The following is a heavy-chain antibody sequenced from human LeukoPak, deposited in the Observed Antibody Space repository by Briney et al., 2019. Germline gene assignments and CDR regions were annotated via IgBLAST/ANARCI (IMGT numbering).Heavy chain of an antibody. D-gene: IGHD2-21*01. CDR3: ARETLWAAATWSIVS. CDR2: INNDGTYI. Sequence: GGSLRLSCAASGFIFSNSATNWVRQAPGKGLEWVSSINNDGTYIYYAGSVKGRFTISRDNAKNSLYLRLNSLRVEDTAVYYCARETLWAAATWSIVSWGQGTLVTVSS. V-gene: IGHV3-21*01. CDR1: GFIFSNSA. J-gene: IGHJ5*02.